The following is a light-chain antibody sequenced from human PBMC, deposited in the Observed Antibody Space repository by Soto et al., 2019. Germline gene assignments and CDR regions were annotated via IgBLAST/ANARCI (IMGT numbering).Light chain of an antibody. CDR1: QRVLYSSSNKNY. J-gene: IGKJ1*01. CDR2: WAS. CDR3: QQYCGSPWT. Sequence: DIVMTQSPDSLAVSMGERATINCKSSQRVLYSSSNKNYLAWYQQKPGQPPKLLIYWASTRESGVPDRFSGSGSGTDVTLTISSLQAEDVAVYYCQQYCGSPWTFGQGTKVEIK. V-gene: IGKV4-1*01.